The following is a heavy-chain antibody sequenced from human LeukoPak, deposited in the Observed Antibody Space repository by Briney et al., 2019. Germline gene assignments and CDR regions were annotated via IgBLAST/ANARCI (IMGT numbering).Heavy chain of an antibody. J-gene: IGHJ4*02. D-gene: IGHD1-26*01. CDR1: GFTFSNNA. V-gene: IGHV3-23*01. CDR2: LSSAGSTT. Sequence: GGSLTLSCAASGFTFSNNAMSWARQAPGEGREWVSGLSSAGSTTYYSDSVKGRFTISRDNSKNTLYLQMNSLRVDDTAVYYCAKTLVVGATSPRSYYFDSWGQGTLLTVSS. CDR3: AKTLVVGATSPRSYYFDS.